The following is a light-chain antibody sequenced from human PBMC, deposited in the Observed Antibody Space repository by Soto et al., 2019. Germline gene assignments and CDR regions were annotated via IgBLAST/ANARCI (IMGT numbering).Light chain of an antibody. CDR3: QQYNSYSIT. V-gene: IGKV1-5*01. CDR2: DAS. Sequence: DIQLTHSPSPLSASVGDRVTLTSRASQSISSWLAWYQQKPGKAPKLLIYDASSLESGVPSRFSGSGSGTEFTLTISSLQPDDFATYYCQQYNSYSITFGQGTRLEIK. J-gene: IGKJ5*01. CDR1: QSISSW.